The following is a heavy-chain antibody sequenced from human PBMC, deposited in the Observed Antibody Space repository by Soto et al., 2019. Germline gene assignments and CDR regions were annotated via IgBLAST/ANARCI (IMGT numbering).Heavy chain of an antibody. J-gene: IGHJ6*04. CDR1: GGTFSSYA. CDR3: AAQEGEQIDPYYYYYGMDV. V-gene: IGHV1-69*13. D-gene: IGHD3-16*01. Sequence: ASVKVSCKASGGTFSSYAISWVRQAPGQGLEWMGGIIPIFGTANYAQKFQGRVTITADESTSTAYMELSSLRSEDTAVYYCAAQEGEQIDPYYYYYGMDVWGEGTTVTVST. CDR2: IIPIFGTA.